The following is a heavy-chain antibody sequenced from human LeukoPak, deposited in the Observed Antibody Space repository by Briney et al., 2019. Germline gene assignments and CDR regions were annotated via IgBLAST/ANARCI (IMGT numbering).Heavy chain of an antibody. J-gene: IGHJ4*02. Sequence: GGSLRLSCAASGSTFSSYAMHWVRQAPGKGLEWVAVISYDGSNKYYADSVKGRFTISRDNSKNTLYLQMNSLRAEDTAVYYCARLSGTPSIVGATTGFDYWGQGTLVTVSS. D-gene: IGHD1-26*01. CDR3: ARLSGTPSIVGATTGFDY. CDR2: ISYDGSNK. V-gene: IGHV3-30*04. CDR1: GSTFSSYA.